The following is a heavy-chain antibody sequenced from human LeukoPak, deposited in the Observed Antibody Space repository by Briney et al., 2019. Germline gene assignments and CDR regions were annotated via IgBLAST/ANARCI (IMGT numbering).Heavy chain of an antibody. CDR1: GGSISSYY. CDR2: IYTSGST. Sequence: SETLSLTCTVSGGSISSYYWSWIRQPAGKGLEWIGRIYTSGSTNYNPSLKSRVTMSVDTSKNQFSLKLSSVTAADTAVYYCARLWFGESEDAFDIWGQGTMVTVSS. J-gene: IGHJ3*02. CDR3: ARLWFGESEDAFDI. V-gene: IGHV4-4*07. D-gene: IGHD3-10*01.